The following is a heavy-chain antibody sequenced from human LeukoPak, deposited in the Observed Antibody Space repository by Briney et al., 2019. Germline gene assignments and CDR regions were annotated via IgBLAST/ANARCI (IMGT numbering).Heavy chain of an antibody. CDR2: ISSSGSTI. D-gene: IGHD5-18*01. CDR3: ARVRYSYGSLDY. Sequence: PGGSLRLSCAASGFTSGDYYMTWIRQAPRKGLEWVSYISSSGSTIYYADSVKGRFTISRDNAKNSLYLQMNSLRAEDTAVYYCARVRYSYGSLDYWGQGTLVTVSS. J-gene: IGHJ4*02. CDR1: GFTSGDYY. V-gene: IGHV3-11*04.